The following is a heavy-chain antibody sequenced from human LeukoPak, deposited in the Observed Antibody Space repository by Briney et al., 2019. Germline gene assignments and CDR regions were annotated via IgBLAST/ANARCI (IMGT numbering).Heavy chain of an antibody. Sequence: SETLSLTCAVYGGSFSGYYWSWIRQPPGKGLEWIGEINHSGSTSYNPSLKSRVTISVDTSKNQFSLKLSSVTAADTAVYYCARVSSTSCYVPHRFRSSSCVQFDYWGQGTLVTVSS. CDR1: GGSFSGYY. CDR3: ARVSSTSCYVPHRFRSSSCVQFDY. CDR2: INHSGST. D-gene: IGHD2-2*01. J-gene: IGHJ4*02. V-gene: IGHV4-34*01.